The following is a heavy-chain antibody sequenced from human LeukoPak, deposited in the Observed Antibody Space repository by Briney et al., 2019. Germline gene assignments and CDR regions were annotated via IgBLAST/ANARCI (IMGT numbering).Heavy chain of an antibody. Sequence: GGSLRLSCAASGFIFANYNLNWVRQAPGKGLEWISSISGGSTYIYYADSVRGRFTISRDNSKNTLYLQMNSLRAEDTAVYYCARSLKWELLWVAFDIWGQGTMVTVSS. J-gene: IGHJ3*02. CDR2: ISGGSTYI. D-gene: IGHD1-26*01. V-gene: IGHV3-21*04. CDR3: ARSLKWELLWVAFDI. CDR1: GFIFANYN.